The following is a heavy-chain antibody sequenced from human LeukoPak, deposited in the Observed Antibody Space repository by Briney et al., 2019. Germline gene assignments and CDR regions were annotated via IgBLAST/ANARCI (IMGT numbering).Heavy chain of an antibody. V-gene: IGHV1-18*01. Sequence: WASVKVSCKASGYTFTSYGISWVRQAPGQGLEWMGWISAYNGNTNYAQKLQGRVTMTTDTSTSTAYMELSRLRSDDTAVYYCARASSGTIFAFDIWGQGTMVTVSS. CDR3: ARASSGTIFAFDI. CDR1: GYTFTSYG. J-gene: IGHJ3*02. CDR2: ISAYNGNT. D-gene: IGHD5-12*01.